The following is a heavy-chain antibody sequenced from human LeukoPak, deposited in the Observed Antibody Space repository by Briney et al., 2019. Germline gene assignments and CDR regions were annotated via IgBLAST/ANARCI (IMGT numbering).Heavy chain of an antibody. D-gene: IGHD1-1*01. CDR1: GYSLSDLS. Sequence: ASVKVSCRVYGYSLSDLSIHWVRHVPGKGLEWMGGFEPEEGEHGETIYAQKFEGRLTLTEDTATDTAYMELVSLTSADTAVYYCATDRLEIYALHIWGQGTVVTVSS. V-gene: IGHV1-24*01. J-gene: IGHJ3*02. CDR2: FEPEEGEHGET. CDR3: ATDRLEIYALHI.